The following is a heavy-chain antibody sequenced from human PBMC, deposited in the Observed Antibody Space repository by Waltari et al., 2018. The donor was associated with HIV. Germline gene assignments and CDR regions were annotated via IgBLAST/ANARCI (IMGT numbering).Heavy chain of an antibody. CDR1: GYTFTSYG. CDR2: ISAYNGNT. D-gene: IGHD3-22*01. CDR3: HYYDSSGLYYYGMDV. J-gene: IGHJ6*02. V-gene: IGHV1-18*01. Sequence: QVQLVQSGAEVKKPGASVKVSCKASGYTFTSYGISWVRQAPGQGLEWMGWISAYNGNTNYAQKLQGRVTMTTDTSTSTAYMELRSLRSDDTAVYYCHYYDSSGLYYYGMDVWGQGTTVTVSS.